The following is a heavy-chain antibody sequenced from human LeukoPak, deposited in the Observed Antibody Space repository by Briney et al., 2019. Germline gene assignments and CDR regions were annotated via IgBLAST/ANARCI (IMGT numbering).Heavy chain of an antibody. J-gene: IGHJ4*02. V-gene: IGHV4-4*08. Sequence: SETLSLTCTVSGGSISSYYWSWIRQPPGKGLEWIGYIYCSGSTYYNPSLKSRLTISVDTSRNQFSLKLTSVTAADTAVYYCARSEINDYSKYWGQGILVIVSS. CDR2: IYCSGST. CDR1: GGSISSYY. CDR3: ARSEINDYSKY. D-gene: IGHD4-11*01.